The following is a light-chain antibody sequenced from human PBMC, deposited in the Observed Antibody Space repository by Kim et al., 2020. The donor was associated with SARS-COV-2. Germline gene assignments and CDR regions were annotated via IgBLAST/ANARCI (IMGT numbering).Light chain of an antibody. CDR1: QSIISW. Sequence: SASIGDRVTITCRASQSIISWLAWYQQRPGQAPKLLIYKTSTLESGVPSRFSGDGYGTEFSLTIAGLQPDDFATYYCQQYKTEPWTFGQGTKLEI. CDR2: KTS. CDR3: QQYKTEPWT. J-gene: IGKJ1*01. V-gene: IGKV1-5*03.